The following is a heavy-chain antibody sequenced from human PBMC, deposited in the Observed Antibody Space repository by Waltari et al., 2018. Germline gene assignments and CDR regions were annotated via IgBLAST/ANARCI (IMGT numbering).Heavy chain of an antibody. CDR2: IKSKRSGGTT. V-gene: IGHV3-15*01. Sequence: EVQLVEFGGCLVKPGGSLILSCSAYGSTCTAGRLSWARQAPGQWLEWVARIKSKRSGGTTDYAEAVKGRFTISRDDSKSTLYLEMNSLKTEDTAVYYCTTDGGIGPRPIFDSWGRGTLVTVSS. CDR3: TTDGGIGPRPIFDS. CDR1: GSTCTAGR. D-gene: IGHD6-6*01. J-gene: IGHJ4*02.